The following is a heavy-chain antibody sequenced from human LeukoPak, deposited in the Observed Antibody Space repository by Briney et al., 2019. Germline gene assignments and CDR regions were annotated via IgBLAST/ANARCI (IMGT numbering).Heavy chain of an antibody. CDR3: ARDEYSWNDGWFDP. D-gene: IGHD1-1*01. J-gene: IGHJ5*02. CDR1: GYTFTGYY. CDR2: INPNSGGT. Sequence: ASVKVSCKASGYTFTGYYMHWVRQAPGQGLEWMGWINPNSGGTNYAQKFQGRVTMTRDTSISTAYMELSRLRSDDTAVYYCARDEYSWNDGWFDPWGQGTLVTVSS. V-gene: IGHV1-2*02.